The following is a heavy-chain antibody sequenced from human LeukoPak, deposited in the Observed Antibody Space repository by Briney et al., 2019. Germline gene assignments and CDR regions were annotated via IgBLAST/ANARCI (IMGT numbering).Heavy chain of an antibody. CDR2: INPNSGGT. CDR3: ARDFQATYYYDSSGYAKDY. Sequence: GASVKVSCKASGYTFTSYDINWVRQAPGQGLEWMGWINPNSGGTNYAQKFQGRVTMTRGTSISTAYMELSRLRSDDTAVYYCARDFQATYYYDSSGYAKDYWGQGTLVTVSS. J-gene: IGHJ4*02. V-gene: IGHV1-2*02. D-gene: IGHD3-22*01. CDR1: GYTFTSYD.